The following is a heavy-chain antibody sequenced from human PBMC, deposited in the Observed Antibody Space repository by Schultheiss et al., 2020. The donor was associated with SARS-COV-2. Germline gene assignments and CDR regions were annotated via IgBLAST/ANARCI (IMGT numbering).Heavy chain of an antibody. CDR2: ISGSGDST. J-gene: IGHJ6*02. CDR1: GFTFSSYA. V-gene: IGHV3-23*01. Sequence: GGSLRLSCAASGFTFSSYAMSGVRQAPGKGLECVSGISGSGDSTNYADSVKGRFTISRDNSKNTLYLQMNSLRAEDTAVYYCARGSDYSHYYYGMDVWGQGTTVTVSS. D-gene: IGHD4-11*01. CDR3: ARGSDYSHYYYGMDV.